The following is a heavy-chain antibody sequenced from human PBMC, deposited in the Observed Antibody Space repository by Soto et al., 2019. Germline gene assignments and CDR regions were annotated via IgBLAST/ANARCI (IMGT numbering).Heavy chain of an antibody. V-gene: IGHV4-59*08. CDR3: ARAGYCSGGSCHLGFDF. D-gene: IGHD2-15*01. Sequence: PSETLSLTCTVSGGSISSYYWSWIRQTPGKGLEWIGYIFYFGSTNYNPSLKSRVTLSIDTSKNQLSLKLSSVTAADTAVYYCARAGYCSGGSCHLGFDFWGQGTLVPVSS. CDR1: GGSISSYY. J-gene: IGHJ5*01. CDR2: IFYFGST.